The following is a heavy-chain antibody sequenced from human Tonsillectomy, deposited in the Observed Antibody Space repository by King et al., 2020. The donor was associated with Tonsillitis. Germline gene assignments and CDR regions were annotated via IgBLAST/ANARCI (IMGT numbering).Heavy chain of an antibody. J-gene: IGHJ3*02. CDR3: AKDQWALLDAFDI. V-gene: IGHV3-23*04. Sequence: VQLVESGGGLVQPGGSLRLSCAASGFTFSSYAMSWVRQAPGKGLEWVSSISGSGGSTYYAASVKGRFTISRENSKNTLYLQMNSLRAEDTAVYYCAKDQWALLDAFDIWCQGTMVTVSS. CDR2: ISGSGGST. D-gene: IGHD1-26*01. CDR1: GFTFSSYA.